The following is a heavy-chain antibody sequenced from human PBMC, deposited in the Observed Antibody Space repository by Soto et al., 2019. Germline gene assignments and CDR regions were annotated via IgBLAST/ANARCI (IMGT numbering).Heavy chain of an antibody. CDR2: ISWDGGST. Sequence: VGSLRLSCAASGFTIDDYTIHWVRPAPGKGLEWVSLISWDGGSTYYADSVKGRFTISRDNSKNSLYLQMNSLRTEDTALYDCAKGRGSSGDVHSCHGRLATDS. CDR3: AKGRGSSGDVHSCHGRLATDS. D-gene: IGHD6-19*01. V-gene: IGHV3-43*01. CDR1: GFTIDDYT. J-gene: IGHJ5*01.